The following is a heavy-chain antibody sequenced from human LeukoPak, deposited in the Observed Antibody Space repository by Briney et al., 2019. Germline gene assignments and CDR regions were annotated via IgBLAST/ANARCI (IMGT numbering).Heavy chain of an antibody. D-gene: IGHD2-8*01. CDR3: STDPRLLIY. CDR2: ISGSGSDI. Sequence: GGSLRLSCVVSGFGFSDSHMTWIRLTPGKGLEWLAYISGSGSDIYYADSVKGRFTISRDNAKNSLYLQMNSLRPDDTALYYCSTDPRLLIYWGHGTLVTVSS. J-gene: IGHJ4*01. CDR1: GFGFSDSH. V-gene: IGHV3-11*01.